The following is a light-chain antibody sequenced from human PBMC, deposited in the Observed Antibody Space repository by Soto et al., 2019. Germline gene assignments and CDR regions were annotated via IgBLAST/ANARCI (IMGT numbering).Light chain of an antibody. Sequence: EIVLTQSPATLSLSPGERATLSCRASQSVTNSLAWYQQKPRQAPRLLVYDASNRATGIPTRFSGSGSGTDFTLTISTLEPEDCAVYYCQQHISWPLTFGGGTKMEIK. CDR3: QQHISWPLT. V-gene: IGKV3-11*01. J-gene: IGKJ4*01. CDR2: DAS. CDR1: QSVTNS.